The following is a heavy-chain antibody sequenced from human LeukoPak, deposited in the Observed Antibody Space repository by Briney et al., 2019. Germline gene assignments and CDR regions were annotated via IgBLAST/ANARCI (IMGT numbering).Heavy chain of an antibody. D-gene: IGHD5-18*01. CDR3: ARPSSYSYGYNY. J-gene: IGHJ4*02. CDR1: GGSTSSSSYY. Sequence: TSETLSLTCTVSGGSTSSSSYYWGWIRQPPGKGLEWIGSIYYSGSTYYNPSLKSRVTISVDTSKNQFSLKLSSVTAADTAVYYCARPSSYSYGYNYWGQGTLVTVSS. V-gene: IGHV4-39*01. CDR2: IYYSGST.